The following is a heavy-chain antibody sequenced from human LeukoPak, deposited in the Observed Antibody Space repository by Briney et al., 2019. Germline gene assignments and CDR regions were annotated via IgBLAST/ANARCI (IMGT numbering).Heavy chain of an antibody. CDR3: ARVTLTGYYAFDY. V-gene: IGHV3-21*01. CDR2: ISSTSSYI. CDR1: GFTLSSYE. Sequence: GGSLRLSCAASGFTLSSYEMNWVRQAPGKGLEWVSSISSTSSYINYADSVKGRFTISRDKAKNSLYLQMNSLRAEDTAVYYCARVTLTGYYAFDYWGQGTLVTVSS. D-gene: IGHD3-9*01. J-gene: IGHJ4*02.